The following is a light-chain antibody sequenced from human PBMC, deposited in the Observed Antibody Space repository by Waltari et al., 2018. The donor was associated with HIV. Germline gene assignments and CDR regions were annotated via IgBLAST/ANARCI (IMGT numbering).Light chain of an antibody. V-gene: IGLV2-8*01. Sequence: QSALTQPPSASGSPGQSVTISCTGTSHNVGGYNSVSWYQQHPGKAPKLMIYEVSKRPSGVPDRFSGSKSGNTASLTVSRLQAEDEADYYCSSYAGSNNLVFGGGTKLTVL. J-gene: IGLJ3*02. CDR2: EVS. CDR3: SSYAGSNNLV. CDR1: SHNVGGYNS.